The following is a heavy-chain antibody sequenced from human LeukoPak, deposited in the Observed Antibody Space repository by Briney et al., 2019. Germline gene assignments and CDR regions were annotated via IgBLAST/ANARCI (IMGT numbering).Heavy chain of an antibody. CDR3: ARHPAWYSSGWAPDY. CDR1: GYSFTSYW. CDR2: IYPGDFDT. Sequence: GESLKISCKGSGYSFTSYWIGWVRQMPGKGLEWMGIIYPGDFDTRYSPSFQGQVTISADKSISTAYLQWSSLKASDTAMYYCARHPAWYSSGWAPDYWGQGTLVTVSS. V-gene: IGHV5-51*01. J-gene: IGHJ4*02. D-gene: IGHD6-19*01.